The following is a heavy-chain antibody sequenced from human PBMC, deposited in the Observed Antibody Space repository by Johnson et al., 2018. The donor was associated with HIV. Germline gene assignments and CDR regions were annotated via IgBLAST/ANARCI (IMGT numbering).Heavy chain of an antibody. V-gene: IGHV3-15*01. J-gene: IGHJ3*02. CDR2: IKSKTDDGTT. CDR1: GFTFSNAW. CDR3: TTDPPGMSSTSERDAFDI. D-gene: IGHD2-2*01. Sequence: QLVESGGGLVKPGGSLRLSCAASGFTFSNAWMSWVRQAPGKGLEWVGRIKSKTDDGTTDYAAPVKGRFTISRDDSKNTLYLQMNSLKTEDTAVYYCTTDPPGMSSTSERDAFDIWGQGTMVTVSS.